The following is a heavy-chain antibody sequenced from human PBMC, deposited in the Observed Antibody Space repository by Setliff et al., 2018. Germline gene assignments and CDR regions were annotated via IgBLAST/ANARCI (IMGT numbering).Heavy chain of an antibody. CDR3: AREGVDTRSSTDYRYYMDV. V-gene: IGHV1-69*05. CDR2: TIPNFGTT. D-gene: IGHD5-18*01. J-gene: IGHJ6*03. CDR1: EGTFSSYG. Sequence: SVKVSCKASEGTFSSYGISWVRQAPGQGLEWLGGTIPNFGTTNYAQEFQGRVTIITDESTSTAYMELSSLRFEDTAVYYCAREGVDTRSSTDYRYYMDVWGKGTTVTVSS.